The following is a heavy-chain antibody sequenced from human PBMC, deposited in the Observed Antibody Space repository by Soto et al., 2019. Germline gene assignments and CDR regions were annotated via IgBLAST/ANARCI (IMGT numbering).Heavy chain of an antibody. Sequence: QVQLVQSGAEMTKPGSSVKVSCQSSGGTFNTYAMNWVRQAPGQGPERMGDISPMFGAANYAPKFQGRVTITADESTGTSYMQLSSLTSEDTALYFCAREVQVHTPAFVYWGQGTLVTVSS. D-gene: IGHD3-10*01. V-gene: IGHV1-69*19. CDR2: ISPMFGAA. CDR3: AREVQVHTPAFVY. J-gene: IGHJ4*02. CDR1: GGTFNTYA.